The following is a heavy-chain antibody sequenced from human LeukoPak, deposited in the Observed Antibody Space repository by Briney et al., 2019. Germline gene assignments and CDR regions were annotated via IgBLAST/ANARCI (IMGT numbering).Heavy chain of an antibody. Sequence: ASVKVSCKASGYTFTGYYMHWVRQAPGQGLEWMGWINPNSGGTNYAQKFQGRVTMTRDTSISTAYMELSRLRSDDTAVYYCARRPGLYSGYDYYYYGMDVWGQGTTVTVSS. D-gene: IGHD5-12*01. CDR3: ARRPGLYSGYDYYYYGMDV. CDR1: GYTFTGYY. V-gene: IGHV1-2*02. J-gene: IGHJ6*02. CDR2: INPNSGGT.